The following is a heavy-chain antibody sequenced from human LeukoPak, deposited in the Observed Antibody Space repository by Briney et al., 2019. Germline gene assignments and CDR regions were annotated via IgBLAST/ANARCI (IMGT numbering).Heavy chain of an antibody. D-gene: IGHD2-2*01. J-gene: IGHJ4*02. Sequence: GGSLRLSCAASGFTFSDYYMSWIRQAPGKGLEWVSYISSSGSTIYYADSVKGRFTISRDNAKNSLYLQMNSLRAEDTAVYYCARTPLGYCSSTSCSKGGTFDYWGQGTLVTVSS. CDR1: GFTFSDYY. V-gene: IGHV3-11*01. CDR2: ISSSGSTI. CDR3: ARTPLGYCSSTSCSKGGTFDY.